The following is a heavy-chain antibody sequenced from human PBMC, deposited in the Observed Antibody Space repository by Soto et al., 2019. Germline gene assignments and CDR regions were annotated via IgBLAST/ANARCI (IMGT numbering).Heavy chain of an antibody. J-gene: IGHJ4*02. CDR1: GGSVNSGGFY. D-gene: IGHD3-10*02. Sequence: QVQLQESGPGLMKPSETLSLTCSVSGGSVNSGGFYWSSIRQTPGKGLEFIGHIYFCGSTSHNPSLKSRVTIALDTTKNQFSLKWSSVTAADTAGYYCARYVSWGYFDYWGQGSRVTVSS. V-gene: IGHV4-61*08. CDR2: IYFCGST. CDR3: ARYVSWGYFDY.